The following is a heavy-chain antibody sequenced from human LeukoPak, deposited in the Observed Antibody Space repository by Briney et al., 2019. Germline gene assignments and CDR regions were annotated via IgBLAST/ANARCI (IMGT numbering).Heavy chain of an antibody. D-gene: IGHD1-1*01. CDR2: INPNSGGT. V-gene: IGHV1-2*06. CDR3: ARDPTGTGAFDI. J-gene: IGHJ3*02. CDR1: GYTFTGYY. Sequence: ASVKVSRKASGYTFTGYYMHWVRQAPGQGLEWMGRINPNSGGTNYAQKFQGRVTMTRDTSTSTVYMELSSLRSEDTAVYYCARDPTGTGAFDIWGQGTMVTVSS.